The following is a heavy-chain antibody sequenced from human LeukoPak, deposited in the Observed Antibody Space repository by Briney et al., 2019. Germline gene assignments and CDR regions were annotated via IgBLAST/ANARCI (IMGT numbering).Heavy chain of an antibody. CDR1: GFTFSSTW. CDR2: IKRNIDGGTT. D-gene: IGHD1/OR15-1a*01. V-gene: IGHV3-15*01. CDR3: VTGLGRTDHDY. J-gene: IGHJ4*02. Sequence: GGSLRLSCAASGFTFSSTWMSWVRQAPGKGLEGVGRIKRNIDGGTTDYAARVNGRFTISRDDSKNTLYLQMNSLKTEDTAVYYCVTGLGRTDHDYWGQGTLVTVSS.